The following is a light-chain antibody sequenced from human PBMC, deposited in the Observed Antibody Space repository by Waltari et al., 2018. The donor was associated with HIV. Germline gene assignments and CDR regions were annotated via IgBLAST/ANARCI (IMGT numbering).Light chain of an antibody. CDR1: QSVSTY. CDR2: DAS. J-gene: IGKJ2*02. V-gene: IGKV3-11*01. Sequence: EIILTQSPATLSLSPGERATLSCRASQSVSTYLACYQQKPGQAPRLLIYDASNRATDIPGRFSGSGSGTDFTLTIRRLEPEDSAVYYCQQQGTFGQGTTLEI. CDR3: QQQGT.